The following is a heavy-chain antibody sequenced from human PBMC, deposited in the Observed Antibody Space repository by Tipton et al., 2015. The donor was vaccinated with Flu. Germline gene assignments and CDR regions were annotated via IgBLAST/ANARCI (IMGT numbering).Heavy chain of an antibody. V-gene: IGHV4-59*01. CDR2: IYYSGST. J-gene: IGHJ6*02. CDR1: GGSISSFY. CDR3: ARDTVFWSGPYGMDV. D-gene: IGHD3-3*01. Sequence: GLVKPSETLSLTCTVSGGSISSFYWNWIRQPPGKGLEWIGYIYYSGSTNYNPSLKSRVTISVDTSKNQFSLKLSSVTAADTAVYYCARDTVFWSGPYGMDVWGQGTTVTVSS.